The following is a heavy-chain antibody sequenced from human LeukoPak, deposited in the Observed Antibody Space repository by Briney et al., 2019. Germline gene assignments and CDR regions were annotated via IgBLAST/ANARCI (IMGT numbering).Heavy chain of an antibody. CDR3: ASPLYYDILTGYSSGDY. CDR1: GFTVSSNY. CDR2: IYSGGST. V-gene: IGHV3-66*01. D-gene: IGHD3-9*01. J-gene: IGHJ4*02. Sequence: GGSLRLSCAASGFTVSSNYMSWVRQAPGKALEWVSVIYSGGSTYYADSVKGRFTISRDNSKNTLYLQMNSLRAEDTAVYYCASPLYYDILTGYSSGDYWGQGTLVTVSS.